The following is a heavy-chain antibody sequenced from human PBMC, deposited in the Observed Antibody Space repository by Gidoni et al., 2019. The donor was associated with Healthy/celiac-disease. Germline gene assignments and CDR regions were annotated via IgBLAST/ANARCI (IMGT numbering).Heavy chain of an antibody. CDR1: GFTFGSSV. CDR2: ISYDGSNK. D-gene: IGHD2-8*01. Sequence: QVQLVESGGGVVQPGRSLRLSCAASGFTFGSSVMHWVRQAPGKGLGWVAVISYDGSNKYYADSVKGRFTISRDNSKNTLYLQMNSLRAEDTTVYYCAKDLVMVYAIRGPFDYWGQGTLVTVSS. J-gene: IGHJ4*02. CDR3: AKDLVMVYAIRGPFDY. V-gene: IGHV3-30*18.